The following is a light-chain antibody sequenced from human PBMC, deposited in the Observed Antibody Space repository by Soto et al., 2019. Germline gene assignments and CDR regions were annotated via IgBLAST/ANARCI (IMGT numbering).Light chain of an antibody. J-gene: IGKJ2*01. CDR3: QQYGSSPLYT. CDR2: GAS. CDR1: QSVSSSY. V-gene: IGKV3-20*01. Sequence: EIVLTQSPGTLSLSPGERATLSCRASQSVSSSYLAWYQQKPGQAPRILIYGASSRATAIPDRFSGSGSGTDFTLTMSRLEPEDFAVYYCQQYGSSPLYTFGQGPKLEIK.